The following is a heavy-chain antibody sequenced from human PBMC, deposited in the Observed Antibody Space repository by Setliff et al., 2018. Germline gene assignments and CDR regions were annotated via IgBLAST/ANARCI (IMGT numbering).Heavy chain of an antibody. CDR2: ILGGGGNGGRGT. Sequence: TRVRQAPGKGLQWVSGILGGGGNGGRGTIYADSVRGRFIISRDNSKNTLYLQMNGLTAADTAMYYCAREPGNTFWSASSGPIIFDYWGQGIMVTVSS. V-gene: IGHV3-23*01. D-gene: IGHD3-3*01. CDR3: AREPGNTFWSASSGPIIFDY. J-gene: IGHJ4*02.